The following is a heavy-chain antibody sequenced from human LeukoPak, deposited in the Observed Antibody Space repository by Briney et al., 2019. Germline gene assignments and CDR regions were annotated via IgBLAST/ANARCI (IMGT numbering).Heavy chain of an antibody. Sequence: GGSLRLSCAASGFTFSSYAMHWVRQAPGKGLEWVAVISYEGSNKYYADSVKGRFTTYRDNSKNTLYLQMNSLRAEDTAVYYCARGHIGYHYYGMDVWGQGTTVTVSS. CDR1: GFTFSSYA. D-gene: IGHD2-21*01. J-gene: IGHJ6*02. CDR2: ISYEGSNK. V-gene: IGHV3-30*04. CDR3: ARGHIGYHYYGMDV.